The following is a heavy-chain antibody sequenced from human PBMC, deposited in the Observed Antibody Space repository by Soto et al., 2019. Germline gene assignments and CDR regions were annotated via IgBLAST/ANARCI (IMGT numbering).Heavy chain of an antibody. CDR2: IKEDGSEK. CDR3: ARFVVVNLDYYYYMDV. D-gene: IGHD2-2*01. V-gene: IGHV3-7*01. J-gene: IGHJ6*03. Sequence: EVQLVESGGGLVQPGGSLRLSCAASGFVFGTYWMSWVRQAPRKGLEWVANIKEDGSEKSYVDSVKGRFTISRDNAKNSLYLQMNSLRAEDTAVYFCARFVVVNLDYYYYMDVWGKGTTVTVSS. CDR1: GFVFGTYW.